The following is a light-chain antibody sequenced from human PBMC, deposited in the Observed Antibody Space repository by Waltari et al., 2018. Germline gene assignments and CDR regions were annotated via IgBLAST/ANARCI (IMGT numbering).Light chain of an antibody. V-gene: IGKV1-8*01. CDR2: AAS. J-gene: IGKJ4*01. CDR3: QQYYSYLT. Sequence: AIRMTQSPDAFSASTGDRITITCRASQGISSYLAWYQQKPGKAPKLLIYAASTLQSGVPSRFSGSGSGTDFTLTISCLQSEDFATYYCQQYYSYLTFGGGTKVEIK. CDR1: QGISSY.